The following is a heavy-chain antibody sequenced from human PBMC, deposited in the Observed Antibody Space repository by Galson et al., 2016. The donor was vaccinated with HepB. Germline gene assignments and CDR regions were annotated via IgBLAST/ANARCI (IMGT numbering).Heavy chain of an antibody. CDR1: DGAISSYY. CDR3: ARHVTGTTSPPMDV. V-gene: IGHV4-59*08. Sequence: SETLSLTCTVTDGAISSYYWSWIRQPPGKGLEWIGYFYYRGTSNFNPSLKSRVTVSVDTSMNQFSLKLTSVTAADTAVYYCARHVTGTTSPPMDVWGQGTTVTVSS. D-gene: IGHD1-7*01. CDR2: FYYRGTS. J-gene: IGHJ6*02.